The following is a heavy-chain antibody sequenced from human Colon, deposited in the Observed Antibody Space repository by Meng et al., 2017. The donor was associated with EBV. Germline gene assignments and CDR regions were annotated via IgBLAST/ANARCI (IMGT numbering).Heavy chain of an antibody. J-gene: IGHJ5*02. CDR2: TRNKPESYST. V-gene: IGHV3-72*01. CDR3: ALRALPFT. Sequence: VQLVESGGGLVQPGGALRLSCATSGVTFGDHFIDWVRQAPGKGLEWVGRTRNKPESYSTQYAASVKGRFTISRDDSKDSVYLQMNSLKTEDTAVYYCALRALPFTLGQGTLVTVSS. CDR1: GVTFGDHF.